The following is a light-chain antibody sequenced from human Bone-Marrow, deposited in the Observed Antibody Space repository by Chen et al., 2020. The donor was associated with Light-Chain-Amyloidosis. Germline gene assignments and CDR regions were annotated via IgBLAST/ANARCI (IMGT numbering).Light chain of an antibody. CDR1: SSDVGGDNQ. CDR3: SSYTITNTLV. CDR2: EVT. J-gene: IGLJ1*01. V-gene: IGLV2-14*01. Sequence: QSAPTQPAPVSGSPGHSIPISCTGTSSDVGGDNQVSWYQQHPDKAPKLMIYEVTNRPSWVPDRFSGSKSDNTASLTISGLQTEDEADYFCSSYTITNTLVFGSGTRVTVL.